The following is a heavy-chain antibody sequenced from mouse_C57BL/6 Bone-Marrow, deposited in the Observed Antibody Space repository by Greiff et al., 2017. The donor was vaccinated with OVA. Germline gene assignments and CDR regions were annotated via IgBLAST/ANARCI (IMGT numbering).Heavy chain of an antibody. V-gene: IGHV1-55*01. CDR2: IYHGSGST. D-gene: IGHD3-1*01. J-gene: IGHJ3*01. Sequence: VQLQQPGAELVKPGASVKMSCKASGYTFTSYWITWVKQRPGQGLEWIGDIYHGSGSTNYNEKFKSKATLTVDTSSSTYYMQLSSLTSEDSAVYYCARSGDCAWFAYWGQGTLVTVSA. CDR1: GYTFTSYW. CDR3: ARSGDCAWFAY.